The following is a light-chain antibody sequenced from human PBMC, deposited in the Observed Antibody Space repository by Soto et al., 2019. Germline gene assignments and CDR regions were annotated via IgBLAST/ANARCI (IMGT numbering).Light chain of an antibody. Sequence: EIVLTQSPGTLSLSPGERATLSCRASQSVSSNFLAWYQQKPGQAPRLLIYGASSRATGIPDRFSGSGSGTDFTLTISRLEPEDFEVYYCQQYGTSQTFGGGTKVEIK. J-gene: IGKJ4*01. CDR3: QQYGTSQT. CDR1: QSVSSNF. CDR2: GAS. V-gene: IGKV3-20*01.